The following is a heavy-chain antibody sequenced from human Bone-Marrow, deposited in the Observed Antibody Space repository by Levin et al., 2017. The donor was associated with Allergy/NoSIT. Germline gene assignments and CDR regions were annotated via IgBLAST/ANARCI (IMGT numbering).Heavy chain of an antibody. Sequence: GGSLRLSCAASGFTFSSYGMHWVRQAPGKGLEWVAVISYDGSNKYYADSVKGRFTISRDNSKNTLYLQMNSLRAEDTAVYYCAKLTRSSSWYVFDYWGQGTLVTVSS. D-gene: IGHD6-13*01. CDR1: GFTFSSYG. J-gene: IGHJ4*02. CDR2: ISYDGSNK. CDR3: AKLTRSSSWYVFDY. V-gene: IGHV3-30*18.